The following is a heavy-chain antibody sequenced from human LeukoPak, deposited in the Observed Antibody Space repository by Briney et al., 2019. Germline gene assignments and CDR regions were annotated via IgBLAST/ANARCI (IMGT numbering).Heavy chain of an antibody. CDR3: AGDRASIAAAGMGDY. CDR2: ISAYNGNT. J-gene: IGHJ4*02. V-gene: IGHV1-18*01. Sequence: ASVKVSCKASGYSFTSYGISWVRQAPGQGLEWMGWISAYNGNTNYAQKLQGRVTMTTDTSTSTAYMELRSLRSDDTAVYYCAGDRASIAAAGMGDYWGQGTLVTVSS. D-gene: IGHD6-13*01. CDR1: GYSFTSYG.